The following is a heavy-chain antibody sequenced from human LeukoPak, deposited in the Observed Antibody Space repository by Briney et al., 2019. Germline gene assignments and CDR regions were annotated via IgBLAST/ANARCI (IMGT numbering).Heavy chain of an antibody. CDR1: GFTFSSYA. V-gene: IGHV3-64*01. Sequence: GGSLRLSCAASGFTFSSYAMHWVRQAPGKGLEYVLAISSNGGSTYYANSVKGRFTISRDNSKNTLYLQMGSLRAEDMAVYYCARRAVAAPRGYSYGGYYYYYMDVWGKGTTVTVSS. CDR3: ARRAVAAPRGYSYGGYYYYYMDV. D-gene: IGHD5-18*01. CDR2: ISSNGGST. J-gene: IGHJ6*03.